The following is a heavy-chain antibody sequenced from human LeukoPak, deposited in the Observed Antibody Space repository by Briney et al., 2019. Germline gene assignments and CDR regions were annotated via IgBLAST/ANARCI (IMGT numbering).Heavy chain of an antibody. CDR2: MWYDGSEE. D-gene: IGHD3-22*01. J-gene: IGHJ4*02. Sequence: GGSLRLSCAASGFTFSSHGMHWVRQAPGKGLEWVSIMWYDGSEEYYADSVKGRFTISRDNSKNTLYLQMNSLRAEDTAVYYCARDGGYHSSGPFDYWGQGALVTVSS. CDR3: ARDGGYHSSGPFDY. CDR1: GFTFSSHG. V-gene: IGHV3-33*01.